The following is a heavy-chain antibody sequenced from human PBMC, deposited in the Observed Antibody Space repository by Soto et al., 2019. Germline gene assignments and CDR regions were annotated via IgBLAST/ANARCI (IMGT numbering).Heavy chain of an antibody. CDR1: GYTFTSYD. CDR2: MNPNSGNT. V-gene: IGHV1-8*01. D-gene: IGHD3-22*01. J-gene: IGHJ3*02. Sequence: QVQLVQSGAEVKKPGASVKVSCKASGYTFTSYDINWVRQATGQGLEWMGWMNPNSGNTGYAQKFQGRVTMTRNTSISTAYMELSSLRSEDTAVYYCARRRHYYDSSCLEDAFDIWGQGTMVTVSS. CDR3: ARRRHYYDSSCLEDAFDI.